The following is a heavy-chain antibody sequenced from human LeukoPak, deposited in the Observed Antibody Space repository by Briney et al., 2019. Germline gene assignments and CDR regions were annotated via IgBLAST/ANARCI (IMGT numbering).Heavy chain of an antibody. J-gene: IGHJ6*02. D-gene: IGHD5-18*01. CDR3: AREVGDTALNYFGIDV. Sequence: PGGSLRLSCAASGFTFSTYTMNWVRQAPGKGLEWVSIIFSGGATYYADSVKGRFTISRENSKNTLYLHMTNLRVEDTAVYYCAREVGDTALNYFGIDVWGQGTTVIVS. CDR2: IFSGGAT. V-gene: IGHV3-53*01. CDR1: GFTFSTYT.